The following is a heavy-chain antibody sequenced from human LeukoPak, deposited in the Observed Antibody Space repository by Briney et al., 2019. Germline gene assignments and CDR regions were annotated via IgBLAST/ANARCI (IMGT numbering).Heavy chain of an antibody. CDR3: ARLFHPALSGNYPFDY. V-gene: IGHV4-61*01. D-gene: IGHD1-26*01. Sequence: SETLSLTCTVSGGSISSSSYYWSWIRQPPGKGLEWIAYIYYSGSTSYNPSLKSRVTISVDTSKNQFSLKLNSVTAADTAMYYCARLFHPALSGNYPFDYWGQGTLVTVSS. J-gene: IGHJ4*02. CDR2: IYYSGST. CDR1: GGSISSSSYY.